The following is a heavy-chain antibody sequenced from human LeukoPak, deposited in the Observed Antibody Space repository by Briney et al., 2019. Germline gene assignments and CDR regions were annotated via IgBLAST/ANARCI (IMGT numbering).Heavy chain of an antibody. Sequence: GGSLRLSCAASGFTYSSHAMSWARQAPGKGLEWVSVISGSGGNTYYADSVKGRFTISRDNSKDTLFLQMNSLRAEDTAVYYCAKVTSWSFTWGQGTLVTDSS. J-gene: IGHJ5*02. D-gene: IGHD2-2*01. CDR2: ISGSGGNT. CDR1: GFTYSSHA. V-gene: IGHV3-23*01. CDR3: AKVTSWSFT.